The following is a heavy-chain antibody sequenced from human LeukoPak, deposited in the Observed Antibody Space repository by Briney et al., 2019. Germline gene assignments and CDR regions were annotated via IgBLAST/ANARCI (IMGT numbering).Heavy chain of an antibody. V-gene: IGHV3-23*01. Sequence: GGSLRLSCAASGFTFSSYAMSWVRKAPGKGLEWVSAISGSGGSTYYADSVKGRFTISRDNSKNTLYLQMNSLRAEDTAVYYCARAVVRSHFDYWGQGTLVTVSS. CDR2: ISGSGGST. CDR1: GFTFSSYA. J-gene: IGHJ4*02. CDR3: ARAVVRSHFDY. D-gene: IGHD2-21*01.